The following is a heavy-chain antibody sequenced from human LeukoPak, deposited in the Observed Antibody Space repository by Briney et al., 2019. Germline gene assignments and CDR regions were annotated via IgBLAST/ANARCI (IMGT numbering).Heavy chain of an antibody. V-gene: IGHV4-34*01. CDR3: ASRVYGGNDY. J-gene: IGHJ4*02. Sequence: SETLSLTCAVYGGSFSGYYWSWIRQPPGKGLEWIGEINHSGGTNYNPSLKSRVTISVDTSKNQFSLKLSSVTAADTAVYYCASRVYGGNDYWGQGTLVTVSS. CDR2: INHSGGT. CDR1: GGSFSGYY. D-gene: IGHD4-23*01.